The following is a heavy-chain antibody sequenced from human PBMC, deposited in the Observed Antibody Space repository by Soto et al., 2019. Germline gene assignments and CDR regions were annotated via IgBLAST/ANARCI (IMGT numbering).Heavy chain of an antibody. V-gene: IGHV3-30*18. J-gene: IGHJ6*02. D-gene: IGHD3-3*01. CDR3: AKDHYDFWSGYQYYYYGMDV. CDR2: ISYDGSNK. Sequence: QVQLVESGGGVVQPGRSLRLSCAASGFTFSSYGMHWVRQAPGKGLEWVAVISYDGSNKYYADSVKGRFTISRDNSKNTLYLQMNSLRAEDTAVYYCAKDHYDFWSGYQYYYYGMDVWGQGTTVTVSS. CDR1: GFTFSSYG.